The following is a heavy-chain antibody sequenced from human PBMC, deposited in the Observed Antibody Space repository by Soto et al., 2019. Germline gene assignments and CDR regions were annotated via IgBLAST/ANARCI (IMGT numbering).Heavy chain of an antibody. J-gene: IGHJ6*02. CDR2: ISGSGGST. CDR1: GFTFSSYA. CDR3: ARSYSSSSRYGMDV. Sequence: GGSLRLSCAASGFTFSSYAMSWVRQAPGKGLEWVSAISGSGGSTYYADSVKGRVTISRDNSKNTLYLQMNSLRAEDTAVYYCARSYSSSSRYGMDVWGQGTTVTVSS. V-gene: IGHV3-23*01. D-gene: IGHD6-6*01.